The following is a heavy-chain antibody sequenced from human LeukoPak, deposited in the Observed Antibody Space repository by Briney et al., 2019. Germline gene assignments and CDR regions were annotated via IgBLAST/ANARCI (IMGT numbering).Heavy chain of an antibody. D-gene: IGHD3-22*01. J-gene: IGHJ4*02. CDR3: ARSSTYFDTSGYPDY. Sequence: SETLSLTCTVSGASISSYYYNWIRQTAGGGLEWIGRLYISGSTDYNPSLKSRVTISVDTSNNQFSLKLSSVTAADTAVYYCARSSTYFDTSGYPDYWGQGTLVTVSS. CDR2: LYISGST. V-gene: IGHV4-4*07. CDR1: GASISSYY.